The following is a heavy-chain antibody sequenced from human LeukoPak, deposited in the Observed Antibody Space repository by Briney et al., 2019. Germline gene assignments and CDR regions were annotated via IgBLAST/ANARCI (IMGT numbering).Heavy chain of an antibody. Sequence: KASETLSLTCSVSGDSVRTDSHYWSWIRQPPGKGLEWIGNVFYSGRTAYNPSLKSRVTISVDMSKSQFSLQLSSVTAADTAVYYCVRETATYYYDSRGYYRQTEVFDIWGQGTPVIVSS. CDR3: VRETATYYYDSRGYYRQTEVFDI. D-gene: IGHD3-22*01. CDR1: GDSVRTDSHY. V-gene: IGHV4-61*01. CDR2: VFYSGRT. J-gene: IGHJ3*02.